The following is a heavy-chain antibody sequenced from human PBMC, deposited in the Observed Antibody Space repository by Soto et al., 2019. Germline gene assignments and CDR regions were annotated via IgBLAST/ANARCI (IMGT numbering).Heavy chain of an antibody. D-gene: IGHD3-16*01. J-gene: IGHJ4*02. CDR2: IIPMFGIT. CDR3: ATGALTFGGVLNA. V-gene: IGHV1-69*02. CDR1: GATFSSST. Sequence: QVQLVQSGADVKKPGSSVKVSCTASGATFSSSTFTWVRQAPGQGLEWMGRIIPMFGITNSAQKFQGRLGITADESTNTVFMDMSRLRPDDTAICYCATGALTFGGVLNAWGQGTLVTVSS.